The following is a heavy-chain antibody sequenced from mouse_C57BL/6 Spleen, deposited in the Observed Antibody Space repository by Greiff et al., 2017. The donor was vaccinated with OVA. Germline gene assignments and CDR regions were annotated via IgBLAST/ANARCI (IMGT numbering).Heavy chain of an antibody. V-gene: IGHV1-63*01. CDR1: GYTFTNYW. CDR2: IYPGGGYT. Sequence: QVQLQQSGAELVRPGTSVKMSCKASGYTFTNYWIGWAKQRPGHGLEWIGDIYPGGGYTNYNEQFKGQATLTADKSSSTAYMQFSSLTSEDSAIYYCARGNDCYPYWGQGTLVTVSA. CDR3: ARGNDCYPY. J-gene: IGHJ3*01. D-gene: IGHD2-3*01.